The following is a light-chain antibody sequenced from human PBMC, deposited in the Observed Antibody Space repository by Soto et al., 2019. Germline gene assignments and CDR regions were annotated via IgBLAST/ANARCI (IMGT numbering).Light chain of an antibody. J-gene: IGLJ1*01. CDR3: SPYTSSSTYNYV. V-gene: IGLV2-14*01. Sequence: QSALTQPASVSGSPGQSITISCTGTSSDVGGYNYVSWYQQHPGKAPKLMIYEVSNRPSGVSNRFSGSRSGNTASLTISGLQAEDEADYYCSPYTSSSTYNYVFGTGTKVTVL. CDR1: SSDVGGYNY. CDR2: EVS.